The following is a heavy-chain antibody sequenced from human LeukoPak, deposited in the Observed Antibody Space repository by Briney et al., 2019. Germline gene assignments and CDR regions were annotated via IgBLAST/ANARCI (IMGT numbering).Heavy chain of an antibody. CDR3: AKDYSNYEVDY. Sequence: GGSLRLSCATSGFTFSSYAMRWVRQAPGKGLEWVSAISGSGGNTYYADSVKGRFTISRDNSKNTLYLQMNSLRAEDTAVYYCAKDYSNYEVDYWGQGTLVTVSS. D-gene: IGHD4-11*01. CDR1: GFTFSSYA. J-gene: IGHJ4*02. V-gene: IGHV3-23*01. CDR2: ISGSGGNT.